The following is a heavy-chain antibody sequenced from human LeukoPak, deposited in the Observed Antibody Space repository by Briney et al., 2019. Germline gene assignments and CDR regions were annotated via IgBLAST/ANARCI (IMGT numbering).Heavy chain of an antibody. Sequence: GESLKISCKASGYSFTNYWIGWVRQMPGKGLEWMGIIYPGDSDTRYSPSFQGQVTISADKSISTAYLQWSSLKASDTAMYYCARPRAAAGLHDAFDIWGQGTMVTVSS. D-gene: IGHD6-13*01. V-gene: IGHV5-51*01. CDR2: IYPGDSDT. J-gene: IGHJ3*02. CDR3: ARPRAAAGLHDAFDI. CDR1: GYSFTNYW.